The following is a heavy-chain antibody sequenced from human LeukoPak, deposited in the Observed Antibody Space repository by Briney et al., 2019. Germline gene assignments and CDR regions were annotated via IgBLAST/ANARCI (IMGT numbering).Heavy chain of an antibody. CDR2: IYHSGST. CDR1: GGSISSSNW. Sequence: SETLSLTCAVSGGSISSSNWWSWVRQPPGKGLEWIGEIYHSGSTNYNPSLKSRVTISVDKSKNQFSLKLSSVTAADTAVYYCARVGGYCSSTSCPNYYYYMDVWGKGTTVTISS. CDR3: ARVGGYCSSTSCPNYYYYMDV. V-gene: IGHV4-4*02. J-gene: IGHJ6*03. D-gene: IGHD2-2*01.